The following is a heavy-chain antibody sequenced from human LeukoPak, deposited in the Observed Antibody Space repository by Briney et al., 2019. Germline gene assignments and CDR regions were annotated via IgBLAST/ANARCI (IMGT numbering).Heavy chain of an antibody. CDR3: AKDPLRWYRGAFDY. V-gene: IGHV3-30-3*01. CDR2: ISYDGSNK. CDR1: GFTFSSYA. Sequence: GGSLRLSCAASGFTFSSYAMHWVRQAPGKGLEWVAVISYDGSNKYYADSVKGRFTISRDNSKNTLYLQMNSLRAEDTAVYYCAKDPLRWYRGAFDYWGQGTLVTVSS. J-gene: IGHJ4*02. D-gene: IGHD4-23*01.